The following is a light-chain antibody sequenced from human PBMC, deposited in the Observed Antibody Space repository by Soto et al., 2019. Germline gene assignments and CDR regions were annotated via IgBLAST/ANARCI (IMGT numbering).Light chain of an antibody. V-gene: IGLV2-14*03. CDR1: SSDVGAYNY. CDR3: SSYTSGITVI. J-gene: IGLJ2*01. CDR2: DVS. Sequence: QSALTQPASVSGSPGQSITISCTGSSSDVGAYNYVSWYQHHPGRAPKLMISDVSNRPSGVSTRFSGSKSGNTASLTISGLQAEDEAYYYCSSYTSGITVIFGGWTKLTVL.